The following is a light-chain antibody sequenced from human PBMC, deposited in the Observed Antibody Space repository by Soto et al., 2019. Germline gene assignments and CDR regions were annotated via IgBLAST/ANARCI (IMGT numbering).Light chain of an antibody. CDR3: CSSGGSPTYV. CDR2: EVS. V-gene: IGLV2-23*02. Sequence: QSALTQPASVSGSPGQSITISYTGTNSDVGAYNYVSWYQQNPGKAPKLTIYEVSNRPSGVSSRFSGSKSGNTASLTISGLKVEDEADYYCCSSGGSPTYVFGTGTKLTVL. CDR1: NSDVGAYNY. J-gene: IGLJ1*01.